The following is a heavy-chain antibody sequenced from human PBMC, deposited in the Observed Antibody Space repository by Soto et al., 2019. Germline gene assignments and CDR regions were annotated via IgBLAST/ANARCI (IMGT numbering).Heavy chain of an antibody. V-gene: IGHV3-23*01. D-gene: IGHD3-9*01. Sequence: PGGSLRLSCAASGFTFSSYAMSWVRQAPGKGLEWVSAISGSGGSTYYADSVKGRFTISRDNSKNTLYLQMNSLRAEDTAVYYCAKDLLLRYYDILTGLDAFDIWGQGTMVTVSS. CDR1: GFTFSSYA. J-gene: IGHJ3*02. CDR2: ISGSGGST. CDR3: AKDLLLRYYDILTGLDAFDI.